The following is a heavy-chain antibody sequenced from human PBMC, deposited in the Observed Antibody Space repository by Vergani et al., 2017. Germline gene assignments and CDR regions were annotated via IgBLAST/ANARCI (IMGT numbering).Heavy chain of an antibody. Sequence: QVQLQESGPGLVKPSQTLSLTCTVSGGSISSGGYYWSWIRQHPGKGLEWIGYIYYSGSTYYNPSLKSRVTISVDTSKNQFSLKLSSVTAADTAVYYCAREGTAAAATRWFDSWGQGTLVTVSS. CDR1: GGSISSGGYY. V-gene: IGHV4-31*03. J-gene: IGHJ5*01. CDR2: IYYSGST. CDR3: AREGTAAAATRWFDS. D-gene: IGHD6-13*01.